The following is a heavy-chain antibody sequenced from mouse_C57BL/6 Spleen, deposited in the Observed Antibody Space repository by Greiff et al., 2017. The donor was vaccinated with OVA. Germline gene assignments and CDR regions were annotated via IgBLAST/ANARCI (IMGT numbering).Heavy chain of an antibody. CDR3: AREGAQATPFAY. CDR1: GYTFTGYW. V-gene: IGHV1-9*01. Sequence: QVQLQQSGAELMKPGASVKLSCKATGYTFTGYWIEWVKQRPGHGLEWIGEILTGGGSTNYNEKFKGKGTFTADTSSTQAYMRRSSLTTKDSAIYDCAREGAQATPFAYWGQGTLVTVSA. D-gene: IGHD3-2*02. CDR2: ILTGGGST. J-gene: IGHJ3*01.